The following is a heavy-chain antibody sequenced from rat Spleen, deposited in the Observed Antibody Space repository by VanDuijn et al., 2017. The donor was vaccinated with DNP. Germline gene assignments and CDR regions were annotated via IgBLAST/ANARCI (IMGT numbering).Heavy chain of an antibody. CDR1: GFIFSNYD. CDR3: ARSGDDNWFTY. Sequence: EVQLVESGGGVVQPGRAMKLSCTASGFIFSNYDMAWVRQAPKKGLEWVATISYDGSTTYYRDSVKGRFTISRNNAKSTLYLQMDSLRSEDTATYYCARSGDDNWFTYWGQGTLVTVSS. J-gene: IGHJ3*01. CDR2: ISYDGSTT. V-gene: IGHV5-7*01. D-gene: IGHD1-1*01.